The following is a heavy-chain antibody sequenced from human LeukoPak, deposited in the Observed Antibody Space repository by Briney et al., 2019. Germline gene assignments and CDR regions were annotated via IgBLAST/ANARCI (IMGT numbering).Heavy chain of an antibody. D-gene: IGHD2-21*02. Sequence: ASVTVSCKTSGFPFNGYYRHWVRQAPGQGLEWMGWINPNNGVTNYAQKVQGRVTMTSDPPIRTTSMELNRLRPDDTAFYYCARDGHFCGGDCLDAFDIWGQGTMVSVSS. J-gene: IGHJ3*02. CDR3: ARDGHFCGGDCLDAFDI. CDR1: GFPFNGYY. V-gene: IGHV1-2*02. CDR2: INPNNGVT.